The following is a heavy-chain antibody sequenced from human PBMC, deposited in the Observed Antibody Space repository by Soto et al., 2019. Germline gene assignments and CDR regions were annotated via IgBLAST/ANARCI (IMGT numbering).Heavy chain of an antibody. CDR1: GYTFTSYG. CDR2: ISAYNGNT. J-gene: IGHJ2*01. CDR3: ARDWGGYSSGWYLGRYFDL. Sequence: QVQLVQSGAEVKKPGASVKVSCKASGYTFTSYGISWVRQAPGQGLEWMGWISAYNGNTNYAQKLHGRVTMTTDTSKSTAYMELRSLSSDDTAVYYCARDWGGYSSGWYLGRYFDLWGRGTLVTVSS. D-gene: IGHD6-19*01. V-gene: IGHV1-18*01.